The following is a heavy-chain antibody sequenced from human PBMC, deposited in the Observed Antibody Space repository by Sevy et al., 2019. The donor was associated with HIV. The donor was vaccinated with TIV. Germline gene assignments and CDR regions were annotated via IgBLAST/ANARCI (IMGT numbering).Heavy chain of an antibody. Sequence: GGSLRLSCAVSGFTFSSYTMNWVRQAPGKGLEWVSSISSSSRYIYYADSVKGRFTISRDNAKNSVYRQMNSLRTEDTAVYYCARDGGCSTTSCLLYFDYWGQGTLVTVSS. CDR3: ARDGGCSTTSCLLYFDY. V-gene: IGHV3-21*01. CDR1: GFTFSSYT. J-gene: IGHJ4*01. CDR2: ISSSSRYI. D-gene: IGHD2-2*01.